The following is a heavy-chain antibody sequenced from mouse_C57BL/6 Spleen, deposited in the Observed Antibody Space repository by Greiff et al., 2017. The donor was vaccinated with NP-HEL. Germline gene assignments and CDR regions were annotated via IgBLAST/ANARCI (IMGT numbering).Heavy chain of an antibody. CDR3: ARDDYDGYYAMDY. CDR1: GYTFTSYD. Sequence: VQLQQSGPELVKPGASVKLSCKASGYTFTSYDINWVKQRPGQGLEWIGWIYPRDGSTKYNEKFKGKATLTVYTSSSTAYMELHSLTSEDSAVYFCARDDYDGYYAMDYWGQGTSVTVSS. V-gene: IGHV1-85*01. J-gene: IGHJ4*01. D-gene: IGHD2-4*01. CDR2: IYPRDGST.